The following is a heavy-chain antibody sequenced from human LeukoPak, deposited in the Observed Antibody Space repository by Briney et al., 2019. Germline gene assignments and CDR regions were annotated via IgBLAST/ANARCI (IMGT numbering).Heavy chain of an antibody. CDR1: GGSFSGYY. V-gene: IGHV4-34*01. Sequence: SETLSLTCAVYGGSFSGYYWSWIRQPPGKGLEWIGSIYYSGSTYYNPSLKSRVTISADTSKNQFSLKLSSVTAADTAVYYCATTPTAMAPFDYWGQGTLVTVSS. J-gene: IGHJ4*02. CDR2: IYYSGST. CDR3: ATTPTAMAPFDY. D-gene: IGHD5-18*01.